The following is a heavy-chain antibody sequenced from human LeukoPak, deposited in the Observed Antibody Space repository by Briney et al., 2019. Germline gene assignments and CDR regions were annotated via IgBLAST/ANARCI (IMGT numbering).Heavy chain of an antibody. CDR3: ARDPDYDFWSGYSAYYFDY. D-gene: IGHD3-3*01. CDR1: GFTFSSYG. CDR2: ISYDGSNK. V-gene: IGHV3-30*03. Sequence: GRSLRLSCAASGFTFSSYGMHWVRQAPGKGLEWVAVISYDGSNKYYADSVKGRFTISRDNSKNTLYLQMNSLRAEDTAVYYCARDPDYDFWSGYSAYYFDYWGQGTLVTVSS. J-gene: IGHJ4*02.